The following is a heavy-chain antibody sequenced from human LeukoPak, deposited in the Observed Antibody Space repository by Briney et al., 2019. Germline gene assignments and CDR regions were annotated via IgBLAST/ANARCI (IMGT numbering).Heavy chain of an antibody. V-gene: IGHV1-8*01. CDR1: GYTFTSYD. CDR3: ARVARITIFGVVIGGTGNYYGMDV. CDR2: MNPNSGNT. Sequence: ASVKVSCKASGYTFTSYDINWVRQATGQGLEWMGWMNPNSGNTGYAQKFQGRVTMTRNTSINTAYMELSSLRSEDTAVYYCARVARITIFGVVIGGTGNYYGMDVWGQGTTVTVSS. J-gene: IGHJ6*02. D-gene: IGHD3-3*01.